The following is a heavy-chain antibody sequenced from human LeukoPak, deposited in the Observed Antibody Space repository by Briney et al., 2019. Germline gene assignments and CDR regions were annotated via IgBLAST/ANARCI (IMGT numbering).Heavy chain of an antibody. Sequence: SETLSLTCAVYGGSFSGYYWSWIRQPPGKWLEWIGEINHSGSTNYNPSLKSRVTISVDTSKNQFSLKLSSVTAADTAVYYCARRSRMVRGVIKSSPWFDPCGQGTLVTVSS. V-gene: IGHV4-34*01. CDR3: ARRSRMVRGVIKSSPWFDP. CDR1: GGSFSGYY. CDR2: INHSGST. J-gene: IGHJ5*02. D-gene: IGHD3-10*01.